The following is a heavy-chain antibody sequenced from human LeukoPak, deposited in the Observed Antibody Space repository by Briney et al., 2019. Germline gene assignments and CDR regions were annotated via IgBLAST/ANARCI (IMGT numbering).Heavy chain of an antibody. V-gene: IGHV3-23*01. Sequence: GGSLRLSCAASGFTFSSYAMGWVRQAPGKGLEWVSAISGSGANTYYADSVRGRFTISRDNSKNTLYLQMNSLRAEDTAVYYCAKLLQDSSGCHENWGQGTLVTVSS. CDR2: ISGSGANT. D-gene: IGHD6-19*01. J-gene: IGHJ4*02. CDR3: AKLLQDSSGCHEN. CDR1: GFTFSSYA.